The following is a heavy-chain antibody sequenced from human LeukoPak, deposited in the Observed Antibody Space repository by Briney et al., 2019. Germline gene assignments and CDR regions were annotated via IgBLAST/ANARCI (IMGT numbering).Heavy chain of an antibody. CDR3: ARDFTPEWFDIH. V-gene: IGHV3-30*04. CDR1: GLAFSSYS. CDR2: ISYDGSDE. Sequence: GGSLRLPCVASGLAFSSYSMHWVRQAPGKGLEWVGVISYDGSDEYYTDSVKGRYTISRDNSKNTVYLQMNSLRADDTAVYYCARDFTPEWFDIHWGQGTLVTVSS. D-gene: IGHD3-3*01. J-gene: IGHJ4*02.